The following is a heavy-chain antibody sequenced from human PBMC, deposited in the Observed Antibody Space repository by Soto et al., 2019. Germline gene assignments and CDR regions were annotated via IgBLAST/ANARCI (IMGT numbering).Heavy chain of an antibody. V-gene: IGHV1-69*01. CDR3: ARDRKDGYNFHYYYGMDV. CDR1: GGTFSSYA. J-gene: IGHJ6*02. Sequence: QVQLVQSGAEVKKPGSSVKVSCKASGGTFSSYAISWVRQAPGQGLEWMGGIIPIFGTANYSQKLQGRVTITADESTSTAYMELSSLRSEDTDVYYCARDRKDGYNFHYYYGMDVWGQGTTVTVSS. D-gene: IGHD5-12*01. CDR2: IIPIFGTA.